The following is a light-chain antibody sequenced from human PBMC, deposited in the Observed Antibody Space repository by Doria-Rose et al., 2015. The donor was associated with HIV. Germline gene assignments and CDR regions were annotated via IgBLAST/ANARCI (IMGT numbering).Light chain of an antibody. CDR3: HQYGTSWT. J-gene: IGKJ1*01. V-gene: IGKV3-20*01. CDR2: DGS. CDR1: QSFSSTY. Sequence: TQSPGTLSLSPGERATLSCRAGQSFSSTYLAWYQQKPGQVPSLLIYDGSTRATGIPDRFSASGPGTDFTLTINRLEPEDFALYYCHQYGTSWTFGQGTKVEI.